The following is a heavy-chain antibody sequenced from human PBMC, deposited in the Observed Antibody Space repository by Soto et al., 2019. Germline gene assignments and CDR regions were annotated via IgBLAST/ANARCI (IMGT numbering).Heavy chain of an antibody. Sequence: QVQLVQSGAEVKKPGSSVKVSCKASGGTFSSYAISWVRQAPGQGLEWMGGIILIFGTANYAQKFQGRVTITADESTSTAYMELSSLRSEDTAVYYCAGGRITMIVVVYPFDYWGQGTLVTVSS. J-gene: IGHJ4*02. D-gene: IGHD3-22*01. CDR1: GGTFSSYA. V-gene: IGHV1-69*01. CDR3: AGGRITMIVVVYPFDY. CDR2: IILIFGTA.